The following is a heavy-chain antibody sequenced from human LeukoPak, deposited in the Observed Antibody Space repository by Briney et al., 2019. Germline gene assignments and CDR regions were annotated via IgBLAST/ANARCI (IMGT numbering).Heavy chain of an antibody. CDR2: TYSDSST. D-gene: IGHD2-21*02. V-gene: IGHV3-53*01. Sequence: PGGSLGLSCASSGFTVSNNYMSWVRQAPGKGLEGVSITYSDSSTNYADSVKGRFTISRDTSQNTLSLQMNSLRAEDTAVYYCVRKNRDFDAAFDIWGQGTVVTVSS. J-gene: IGHJ3*02. CDR1: GFTVSNNY. CDR3: VRKNRDFDAAFDI.